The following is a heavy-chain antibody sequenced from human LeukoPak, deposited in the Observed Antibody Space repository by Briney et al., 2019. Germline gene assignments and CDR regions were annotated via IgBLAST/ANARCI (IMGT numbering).Heavy chain of an antibody. Sequence: SETLSLTCAVYGGSFSGYYWSWIRQPPGKGLEWIGEINRSGSTNYNPSLKSRVTISVDTSKNQFSLKLSSVTAADTAVYYCARADFWSGYYTLDYWGQGTLVTVSS. CDR1: GGSFSGYY. CDR3: ARADFWSGYYTLDY. CDR2: INRSGST. D-gene: IGHD3-3*01. J-gene: IGHJ4*02. V-gene: IGHV4-34*01.